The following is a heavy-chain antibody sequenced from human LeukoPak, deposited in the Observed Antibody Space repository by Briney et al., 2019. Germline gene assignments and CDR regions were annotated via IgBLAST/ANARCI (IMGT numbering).Heavy chain of an antibody. D-gene: IGHD3-22*01. CDR3: APYYYDSSGYFT. CDR1: GGSFSGYY. J-gene: IGHJ5*02. V-gene: IGHV4-34*01. Sequence: SETLSLTCAVYGGSFSGYYWSWIRQPPGKGLEWIGEINHSGSTNYNPSLKSRVTISVDTSKNQFSLKLSSVTAADTAVYYCAPYYYDSSGYFTWGQGTLVTVSS. CDR2: INHSGST.